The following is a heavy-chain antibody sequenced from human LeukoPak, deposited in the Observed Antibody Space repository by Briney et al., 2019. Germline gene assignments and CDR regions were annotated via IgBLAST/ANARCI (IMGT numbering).Heavy chain of an antibody. CDR3: ARSGTVTGYLY. V-gene: IGHV4-59*01. Sequence: SETLSLTCTVSGGSLSSYYWTWIRQLPGKGLEWIGYIYYTGSTNYNPSLKSRVTMSVDTSKNQFSLNLNSVTAADTAVYYCARSGTVTGYLYWGQGALVTVSS. CDR2: IYYTGST. CDR1: GGSLSSYY. D-gene: IGHD3-9*01. J-gene: IGHJ4*02.